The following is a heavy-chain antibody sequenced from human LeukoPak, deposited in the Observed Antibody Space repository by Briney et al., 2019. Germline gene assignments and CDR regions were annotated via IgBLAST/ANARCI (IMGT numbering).Heavy chain of an antibody. D-gene: IGHD3-3*01. CDR1: GFTFSSYA. J-gene: IGHJ5*02. CDR3: ARGRITIFGVVNWFDP. Sequence: PGGSLRLSCAASGFTFSSYAMHWVRQAPGKGLEWVAVISYDGSNKYYADSVKGRFTISRDNSKNTLYLQMNSLRAEDTAVYYCARGRITIFGVVNWFDPGGQGTLVTVSS. V-gene: IGHV3-30-3*01. CDR2: ISYDGSNK.